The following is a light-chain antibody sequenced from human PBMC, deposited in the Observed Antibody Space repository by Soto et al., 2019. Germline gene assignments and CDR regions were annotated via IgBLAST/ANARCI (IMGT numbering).Light chain of an antibody. CDR3: QQYNSPLEWT. V-gene: IGKV1-27*01. J-gene: IGKJ1*01. CDR2: AAS. Sequence: VMMPPAQSSVSASVVNRLTNSNRTHQAISNYLAWYQQKPGKVPKLLIYAASTLQSGVPSRFSGSGSGTDFTLTISSLQPEDVATYYCQQYNSPLEWTFGQGTKVDIK. CDR1: QAISNY.